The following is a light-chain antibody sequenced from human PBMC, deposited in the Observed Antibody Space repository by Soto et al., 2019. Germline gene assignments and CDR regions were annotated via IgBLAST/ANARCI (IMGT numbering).Light chain of an antibody. Sequence: QLVLTQPPSVSGAPGQRVTISCTGSSSNIGAGYDVHWYQQLPGTAPKLLIYGNSNRPSGVPDRFSGSKSGTSASLAITGLRAEDGADYYCQSYDSSLSGGVFGGGTQLTVL. CDR2: GNS. V-gene: IGLV1-40*01. CDR3: QSYDSSLSGGV. CDR1: SSNIGAGYD. J-gene: IGLJ3*02.